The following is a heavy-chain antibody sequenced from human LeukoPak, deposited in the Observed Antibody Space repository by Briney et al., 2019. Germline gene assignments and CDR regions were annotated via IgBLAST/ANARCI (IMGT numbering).Heavy chain of an antibody. J-gene: IGHJ4*02. CDR3: ARDFNDWSYFDY. D-gene: IGHD3-9*01. CDR1: GGSISSYY. CDR2: IYHSGST. V-gene: IGHV4-59*01. Sequence: PSETLSLTCTVSGGSISSYYWSWIRQTPGKGLEWIGYIYHSGSTNYNPSLKSRVTISVDTSKNQVSLKLSSVTAADTAVYYCARDFNDWSYFDYWGQGTLVTVSS.